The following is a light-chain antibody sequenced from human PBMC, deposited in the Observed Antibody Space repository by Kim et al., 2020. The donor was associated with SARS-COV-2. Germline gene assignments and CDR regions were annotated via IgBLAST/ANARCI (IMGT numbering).Light chain of an antibody. CDR3: QEYYSYPWT. CDR2: DAS. V-gene: IGKV1-5*01. CDR1: QSISRW. J-gene: IGKJ1*01. Sequence: IQMTQSPSTLSASVGDRVTITCRARQSISRWLAWYQQKPGKAPKLLIYDASTLESGVTSRFSGSGSGTEFTLTINSLQPDDFAAYYCQEYYSYPWTFGQGTKVDIK.